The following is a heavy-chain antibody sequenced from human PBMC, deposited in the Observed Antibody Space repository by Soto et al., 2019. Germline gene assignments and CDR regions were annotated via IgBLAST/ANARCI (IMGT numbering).Heavy chain of an antibody. CDR3: ARWGRDLWFGEFS. CDR1: GGSINSSSYY. J-gene: IGHJ5*02. V-gene: IGHV4-39*01. Sequence: SETLSLTCTVSGGSINSSSYYWGWIRQPPGKGLEWIGSIYYSGSTYYNPSLKSRVTISVDTSKNQFSLKLSSVTAADTAVYYCARWGRDLWFGEFSWGQGTLVTVSS. CDR2: IYYSGST. D-gene: IGHD3-10*01.